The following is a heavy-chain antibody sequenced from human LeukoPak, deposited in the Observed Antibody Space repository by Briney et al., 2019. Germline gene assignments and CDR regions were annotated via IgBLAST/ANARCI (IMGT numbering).Heavy chain of an antibody. CDR1: RINHNSFW. Sequence: PGGSLTLSRAVSRINHNSFWMTWVPQAPGKGREWGANIKKDRSETYYMESVKGRFSITRDNAKNSVYLQMKSLRAEDTAVYYCARALSDFWTGYFFDSWGQGTLVTVSS. CDR3: ARALSDFWTGYFFDS. J-gene: IGHJ4*02. CDR2: IKKDRSET. V-gene: IGHV3-7*01. D-gene: IGHD3/OR15-3a*01.